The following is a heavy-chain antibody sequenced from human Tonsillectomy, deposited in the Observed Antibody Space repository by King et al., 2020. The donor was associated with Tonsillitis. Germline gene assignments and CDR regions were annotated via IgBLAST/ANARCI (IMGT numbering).Heavy chain of an antibody. Sequence: QLVQSGAEVKKPGSSVKVSCKASGDTFSSYAISWVRQAPGQGLEWMGRIIPILGMANYAQKFQGRVTLTADKSTSTAYMGQSSLRSEDTAVYYCAGDSLGVAFDYWGQGTLVTGSS. V-gene: IGHV1-69*04. CDR1: GDTFSSYA. CDR2: IIPILGMA. CDR3: AGDSLGVAFDY. D-gene: IGHD3-3*01. J-gene: IGHJ4*02.